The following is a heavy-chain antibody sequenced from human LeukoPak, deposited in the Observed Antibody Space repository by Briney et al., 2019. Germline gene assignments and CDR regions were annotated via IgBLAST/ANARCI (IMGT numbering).Heavy chain of an antibody. J-gene: IGHJ5*02. CDR3: AKGELVGVGVISVGWFDP. CDR2: INPNSGGT. CDR1: GYTFTGYY. D-gene: IGHD3-10*01. Sequence: ASVKVSCKASGYTFTGYYMHWVRQAPGQGLEWMGRINPNSGGTNYAQKFQGRVTMTRDTSISTAYMELSRLRSDDTAVYYCAKGELVGVGVISVGWFDPWGHGTLVTVSS. V-gene: IGHV1-2*06.